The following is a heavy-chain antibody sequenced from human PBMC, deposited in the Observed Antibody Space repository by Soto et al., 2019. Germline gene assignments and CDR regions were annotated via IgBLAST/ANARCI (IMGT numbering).Heavy chain of an antibody. CDR1: GFTFSSYS. J-gene: IGHJ4*02. CDR3: AREPYMTTDLDY. Sequence: GSLRLSCAASGFTFSSYSMNWVRQAPGKGLEWVSSISSSSSYIYYADSVKGRFTISRDNAKNSLYLQMNSLRAEDTAVYYCAREPYMTTDLDYWGQGTLVTVSS. D-gene: IGHD4-4*01. CDR2: ISSSSSYI. V-gene: IGHV3-21*01.